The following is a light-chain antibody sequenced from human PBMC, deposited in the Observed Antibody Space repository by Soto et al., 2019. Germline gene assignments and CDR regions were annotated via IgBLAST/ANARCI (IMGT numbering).Light chain of an antibody. CDR3: QHYYSPPHS. Sequence: DIVMTQSPDSLAVSLGESATITCKSSESVFNGSNDTNYVAWYQQRPGQPPRLLISWASTRESGVPDRFSGSGSWTDFTLTVSSLQAEDVEVYYCQHYYSPPHSFGQGTKLEIK. V-gene: IGKV4-1*01. J-gene: IGKJ2*03. CDR1: ESVFNGSNDTNY. CDR2: WAS.